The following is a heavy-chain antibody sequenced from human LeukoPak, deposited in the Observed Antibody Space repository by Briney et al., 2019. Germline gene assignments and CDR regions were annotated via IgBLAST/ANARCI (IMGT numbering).Heavy chain of an antibody. D-gene: IGHD4-17*01. Sequence: WFRQPPGKGLEWIGSIYYSGSTYYNPSLKSRVTISVDTSKNQFSLKLSSVTAADTAVYYCARHSMTRVNWFDPWGQGTLVTVSS. CDR2: IYYSGST. CDR3: ARHSMTRVNWFDP. V-gene: IGHV4-39*01. J-gene: IGHJ5*02.